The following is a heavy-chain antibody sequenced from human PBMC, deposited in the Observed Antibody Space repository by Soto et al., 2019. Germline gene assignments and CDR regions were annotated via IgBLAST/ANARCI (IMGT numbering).Heavy chain of an antibody. CDR1: GYTFTSYA. J-gene: IGHJ5*02. Sequence: ASVKVSCKASGYTFTSYAMHWVRQAPGQRLEWMGWINAGNGNTKYSQKFQGRVTITRDTSASTAYMELSSLRSEDTAVYYCARDGGSTSYIYNWFDPWGQGTLLTVSS. CDR3: ARDGGSTSYIYNWFDP. V-gene: IGHV1-3*01. CDR2: INAGNGNT. D-gene: IGHD2-2*01.